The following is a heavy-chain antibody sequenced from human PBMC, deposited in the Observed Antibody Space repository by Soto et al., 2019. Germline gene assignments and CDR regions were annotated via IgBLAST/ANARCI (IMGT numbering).Heavy chain of an antibody. V-gene: IGHV3-23*01. CDR2: ISGNGNSA. Sequence: GGSLRLSCAASGFTFRDYAMNWVRLSPGKGLEWVSDISGNGNSARYADSVKGRFTISRDNSKDTLYLQMNSLRVDDTAIYYCARVPGHKNSRGDYWGQGTPVTVSS. D-gene: IGHD1-7*01. CDR3: ARVPGHKNSRGDY. J-gene: IGHJ4*02. CDR1: GFTFRDYA.